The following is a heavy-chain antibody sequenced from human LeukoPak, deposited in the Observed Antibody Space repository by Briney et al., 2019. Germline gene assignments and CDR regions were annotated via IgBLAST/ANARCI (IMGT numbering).Heavy chain of an antibody. CDR2: ISSSSTYI. V-gene: IGHV3-21*01. CDR3: ARDSSSTSCYQD. CDR1: GFTFSSYS. D-gene: IGHD2-2*01. Sequence: GGSLRLSCAASGFTFSSYSMNWVRQAPGKGLEWVSSISSSSTYIYYADSVKGRFTISRDNAKNSLYLQMNSLRAEDTAVYYCARDSSSTSCYQDWGQGTLVTVSS. J-gene: IGHJ4*02.